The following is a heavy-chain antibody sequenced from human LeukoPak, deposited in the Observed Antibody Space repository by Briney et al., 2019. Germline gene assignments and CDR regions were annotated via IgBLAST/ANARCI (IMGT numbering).Heavy chain of an antibody. CDR1: GFTFSSYA. CDR2: ISGSGGST. J-gene: IGHJ4*02. V-gene: IGHV3-23*01. D-gene: IGHD6-13*01. CDR3: IAAAGIRTQFDY. Sequence: GGSLRLSYAASGFTFSSYAMSWVRQAPGKGLEWVSAISGSGGSTYYADSVKGRFTISRDNSKNTLYLQMNSLRAEDTAVYYCIAAAGIRTQFDYWGQGTLVTVSS.